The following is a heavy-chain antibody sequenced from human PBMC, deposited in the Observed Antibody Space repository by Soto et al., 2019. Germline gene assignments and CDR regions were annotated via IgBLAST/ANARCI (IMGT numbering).Heavy chain of an antibody. D-gene: IGHD3-3*01. V-gene: IGHV4-39*01. Sequence: SETLSLTCTVSGGSISSSSYYWGWVRQPPGKGLEWIGTINYSGSTYYNPSLKSRVTISVDTSKTQFSLRLSSVTAADTAVYYCARLPENFWSAFLSTFDYWGQGTLVTVSS. J-gene: IGHJ4*02. CDR3: ARLPENFWSAFLSTFDY. CDR1: GGSISSSSYY. CDR2: INYSGST.